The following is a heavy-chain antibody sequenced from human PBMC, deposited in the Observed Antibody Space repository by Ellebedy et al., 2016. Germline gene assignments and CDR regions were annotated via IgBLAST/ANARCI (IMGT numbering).Heavy chain of an antibody. CDR2: ISYDGNNK. V-gene: IGHV3-30-3*01. CDR3: ARDDGSYYPFDY. D-gene: IGHD1-26*01. Sequence: GGSLRLXXAASGFTFSSYALHWVRQAPGKALEWVAVISYDGNNKYYGDSVKGRFTISRDNSQNTLYLQMNSLRAEDTAVYYCARDDGSYYPFDYWGQGTLVTVSS. J-gene: IGHJ4*02. CDR1: GFTFSSYA.